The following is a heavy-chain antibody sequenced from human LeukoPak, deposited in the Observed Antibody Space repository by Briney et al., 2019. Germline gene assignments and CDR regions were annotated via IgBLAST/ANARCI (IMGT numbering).Heavy chain of an antibody. D-gene: IGHD3-16*01. V-gene: IGHV3-23*01. CDR1: GFTFSSYA. CDR3: ASRKGKCLGAFDI. CDR2: ISGSGGST. Sequence: PGGSLRLSCAASGFTFSSYAMSWVRQAPGKGLEWVSAISGSGGSTYYADSVKGRFTISRDNSKNTLYLQMNSLRAEDTAVYYCASRKGKCLGAFDIWGQGTMVTVSS. J-gene: IGHJ3*02.